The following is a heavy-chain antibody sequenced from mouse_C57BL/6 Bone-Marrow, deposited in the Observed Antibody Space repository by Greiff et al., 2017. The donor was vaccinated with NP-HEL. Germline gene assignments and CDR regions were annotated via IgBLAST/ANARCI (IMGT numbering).Heavy chain of an antibody. CDR2: ISDGGSYT. CDR1: GFTFSSYA. Sequence: EVKLVESGGGLVKPGGSLKLSCAASGFTFSSYAMSWVRQTPEKRLEWVATISDGGSYTYYPDNVKGRFTISRDNAKNNLYLQMSHLKSEDTAMDYCAIFYYGKAWFAYWGQGTLVTVSA. J-gene: IGHJ3*01. D-gene: IGHD1-1*01. CDR3: AIFYYGKAWFAY. V-gene: IGHV5-4*03.